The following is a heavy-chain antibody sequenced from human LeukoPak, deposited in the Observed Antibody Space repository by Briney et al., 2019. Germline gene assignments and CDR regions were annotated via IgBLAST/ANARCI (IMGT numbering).Heavy chain of an antibody. D-gene: IGHD3-10*01. J-gene: IGHJ6*03. Sequence: GGPLRLSCVASGFTVSSNYMSWVRQAPGKGLEWVSVIYSGGSTYYADSVKGRFTISRDNSKNTLYLQMNSLRAEDTAVYYCASGSGSYRTPYYYMDVWGTGTTVTVSS. V-gene: IGHV3-53*01. CDR2: IYSGGST. CDR1: GFTVSSNY. CDR3: ASGSGSYRTPYYYMDV.